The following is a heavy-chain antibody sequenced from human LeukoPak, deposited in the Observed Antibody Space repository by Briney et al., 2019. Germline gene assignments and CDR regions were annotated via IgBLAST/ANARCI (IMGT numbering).Heavy chain of an antibody. CDR3: TTDTFGARDS. Sequence: GGSLRLSCAASGFTFSSYWMHWVRQVPGKGLVWVSRINEDGSSTSYAESVRGRFTISRDNAKNTLYLQMNSLRAEDAAVYYCTTDTFGARDSWGQGTLVTVSS. CDR2: INEDGSST. J-gene: IGHJ4*02. D-gene: IGHD3-10*01. CDR1: GFTFSSYW. V-gene: IGHV3-74*01.